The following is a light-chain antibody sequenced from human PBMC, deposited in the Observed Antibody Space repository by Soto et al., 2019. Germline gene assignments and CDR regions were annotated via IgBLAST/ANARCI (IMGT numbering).Light chain of an antibody. CDR3: SSYTISSTYV. Sequence: QSALTQPASVSGSPGQSITISCTGTSSDVGGYDYVSWYQQYPGKAPKLMIYEVSNRPSGVSNRFSGSKSGNTASLTISGLQAEDEADYYCSSYTISSTYVFGNGTKVTVL. J-gene: IGLJ1*01. CDR2: EVS. CDR1: SSDVGGYDY. V-gene: IGLV2-14*01.